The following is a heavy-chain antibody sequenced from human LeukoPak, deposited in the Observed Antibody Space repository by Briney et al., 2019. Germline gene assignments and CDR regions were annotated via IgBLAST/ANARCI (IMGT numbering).Heavy chain of an antibody. CDR3: AREFRYGDFGSFDP. D-gene: IGHD4-17*01. CDR1: GYTFTGYY. J-gene: IGHJ5*02. V-gene: IGHV1-2*02. CDR2: INPNSGGT. Sequence: GASVKVSCKASGYTFTGYYMHWVRQAPGQGLEWMGWINPNSGGTNYAQKFQGRVTMTTDKSTSTAYMELSSLRSEDTAVYYCAREFRYGDFGSFDPWGQGTLVTVSS.